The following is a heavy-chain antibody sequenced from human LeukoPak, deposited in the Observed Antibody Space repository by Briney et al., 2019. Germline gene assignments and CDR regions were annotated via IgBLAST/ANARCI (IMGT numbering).Heavy chain of an antibody. CDR1: GFTFSDYS. D-gene: IGHD1-1*01. CDR2: ISRSSRHV. V-gene: IGHV3-21*01. J-gene: IGHJ1*01. CDR3: VRDLMGSGSTTAYLHH. Sequence: GGSLRLSCAASGFTFSDYSMNWVRQAPGKGLEWVSSISRSSRHVYYAGSVEGRFTISRDNAKNSLYLQMNSLRAEDMAVYFCVRDLMGSGSTTAYLHHWGQGTLVTVSS.